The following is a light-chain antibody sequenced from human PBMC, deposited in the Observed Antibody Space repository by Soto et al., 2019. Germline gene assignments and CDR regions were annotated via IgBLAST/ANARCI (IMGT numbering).Light chain of an antibody. CDR3: QQSYSTLWT. V-gene: IGKV1-39*01. J-gene: IGKJ1*01. CDR1: QSISNW. CDR2: AAS. Sequence: DIEMTQSPSTLPASLGDRVTITCRASQSISNWLAWYPQNKGTAPKLLIYAASSLQSGVPSRFSGSGSRTDFTPTISSLQPEDFKTYYCQQSYSTLWTFGQGTKVDIK.